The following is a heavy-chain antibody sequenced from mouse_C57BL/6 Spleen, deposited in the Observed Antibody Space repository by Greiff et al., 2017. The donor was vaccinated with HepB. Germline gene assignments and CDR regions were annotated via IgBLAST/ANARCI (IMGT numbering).Heavy chain of an antibody. D-gene: IGHD2-5*01. CDR3: ARGDSNGFAY. CDR2: ISNLAYSI. Sequence: EVMLVESGGGLVQPGGSLKLSCAASGFTFSDYGKAWVRQAPRKGPEWVAFISNLAYSIYYADTVTGRFTISRENAKNTLYLEMSSLRSEDTAMYYCARGDSNGFAYWGQGTLVTVSA. CDR1: GFTFSDYG. V-gene: IGHV5-15*01. J-gene: IGHJ3*01.